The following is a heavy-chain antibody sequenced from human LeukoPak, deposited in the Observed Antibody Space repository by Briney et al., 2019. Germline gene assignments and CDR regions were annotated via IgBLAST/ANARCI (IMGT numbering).Heavy chain of an antibody. J-gene: IGHJ4*02. CDR1: GFSLTTGGLG. CDR3: VHVHTTVTTV. D-gene: IGHD4-17*01. Sequence: KESGPTLVKPTQTLTLTCTFSGFSLTTGGLGVGWIRQPPGKALEWLALIYWDDDKRYRPSLKSRLTITKDTPKNQVVLTMTNMDPVDTATYYCVHVHTTVTTVWGQGTLVTVSS. CDR2: IYWDDDK. V-gene: IGHV2-5*02.